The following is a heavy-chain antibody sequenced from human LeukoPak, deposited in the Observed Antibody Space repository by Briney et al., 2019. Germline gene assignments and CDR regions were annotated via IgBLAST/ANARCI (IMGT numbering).Heavy chain of an antibody. CDR1: GFTFSNYG. Sequence: GGSLRLSCAASGFTFSNYGMSWVRQAPGRGLEWVSAISGSGGSTYYADSVKGRFTISRDNSKNTLYLQMNSLRAEDTAVYYCAKDSLGYCSSTSCYPDDYWGQGTLVTVSS. CDR2: ISGSGGST. D-gene: IGHD2-2*01. CDR3: AKDSLGYCSSTSCYPDDY. J-gene: IGHJ4*02. V-gene: IGHV3-23*01.